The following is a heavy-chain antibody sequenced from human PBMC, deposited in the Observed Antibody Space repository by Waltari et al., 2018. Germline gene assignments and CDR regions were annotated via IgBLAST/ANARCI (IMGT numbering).Heavy chain of an antibody. D-gene: IGHD1-26*01. CDR1: GFTFKSYS. Sequence: EVQLVESGGGLVQPGGSLRLSCAASGFTFKSYSMNWVRQAPGKGLEWVSYISSSGNIIYYADSVKGRFTVSRDNAKNSLYLQMNSLGAEDTAVYYCARGKSRESNYRWGWFDPWGQGTLVTVSS. J-gene: IGHJ5*02. V-gene: IGHV3-48*04. CDR2: ISSSGNII. CDR3: ARGKSRESNYRWGWFDP.